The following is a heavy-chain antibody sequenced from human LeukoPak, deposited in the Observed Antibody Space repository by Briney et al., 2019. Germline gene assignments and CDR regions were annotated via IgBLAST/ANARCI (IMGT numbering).Heavy chain of an antibody. D-gene: IGHD6-13*01. CDR3: GRGAGYSSSGYGRLNSFDY. CDR2: INHSGGT. J-gene: IGHJ4*02. V-gene: IGHV4-34*01. CDR1: GGSFSGYY. Sequence: SETLSLTCAVYGGSFSGYYWSWIRQPPGKGLEWIGEINHSGGTNYNPSLKSRVTISVDTSKNQFSLKLSSVTAADTAVYYCGRGAGYSSSGYGRLNSFDYWAREPWSPSPQ.